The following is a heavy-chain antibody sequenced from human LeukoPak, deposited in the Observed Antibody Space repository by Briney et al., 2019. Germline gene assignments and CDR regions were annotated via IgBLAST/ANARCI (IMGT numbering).Heavy chain of an antibody. CDR2: ISTNGSRT. Sequence: GGSLRLSCAASGFSFRNYAMHWVRQAPGKGLQYVSAISTNGSRTFYANSVKDRFTISRDNSKNTLYLQMDSLRAEDTAVYYCAKYYDSSGYYWDAFDIWGQGTMVTVSS. J-gene: IGHJ3*02. D-gene: IGHD3-22*01. CDR1: GFSFRNYA. V-gene: IGHV3-64*01. CDR3: AKYYDSSGYYWDAFDI.